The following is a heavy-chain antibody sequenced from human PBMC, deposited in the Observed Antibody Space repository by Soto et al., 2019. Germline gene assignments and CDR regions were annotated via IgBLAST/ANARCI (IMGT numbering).Heavy chain of an antibody. V-gene: IGHV4-30-4*01. Sequence: QVQLQESGPGLVKPSQTLSLTCTVSGGSISSGDYYWSWIRQPPGKGLEWLGYIYHTGTTFYNSSLKCRLTMSVDTSKNQFSLKLKSVTAADTAVYYCAPYVVETAIGMGWFGPWGQGTPVAVSS. CDR1: GGSISSGDYY. D-gene: IGHD2-21*02. CDR3: APYVVETAIGMGWFGP. J-gene: IGHJ5*02. CDR2: IYHTGTT.